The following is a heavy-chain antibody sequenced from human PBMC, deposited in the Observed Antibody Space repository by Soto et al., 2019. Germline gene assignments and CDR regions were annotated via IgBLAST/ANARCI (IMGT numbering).Heavy chain of an antibody. Sequence: QVQLQQWGAGLLKPSETLSLTCAVYGGSFSGYYWSWIRQPPGKGLEWIGEINHSGSTNYNPSLKSRVTISVDTSKNQFSLKLSSVTAADTAVYYCVNSGWFGAHFDYWGQGTLVTVSS. V-gene: IGHV4-34*01. CDR2: INHSGST. J-gene: IGHJ4*02. CDR3: VNSGWFGAHFDY. CDR1: GGSFSGYY. D-gene: IGHD3-10*01.